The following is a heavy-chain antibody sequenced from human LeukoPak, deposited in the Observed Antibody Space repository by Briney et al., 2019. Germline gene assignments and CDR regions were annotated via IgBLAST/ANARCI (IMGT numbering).Heavy chain of an antibody. J-gene: IGHJ4*02. CDR2: ISAYNSNT. D-gene: IGHD5-12*01. V-gene: IGHV1-18*01. Sequence: ASVKVSCKASGYTFTSYGINWVRQAPGQGLEWMGWISAYNSNTHYAQKLQGRVTMTTDTSTSTAYMEVRRLRSGDTAVYYCARDWLVATVRGFYFDYWGEGTLVTVSS. CDR1: GYTFTSYG. CDR3: ARDWLVATVRGFYFDY.